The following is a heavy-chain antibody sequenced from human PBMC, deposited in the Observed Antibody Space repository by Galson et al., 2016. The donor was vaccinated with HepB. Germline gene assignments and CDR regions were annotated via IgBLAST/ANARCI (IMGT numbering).Heavy chain of an antibody. CDR2: ISSSSSII. D-gene: IGHD2-15*01. J-gene: IGHJ4*02. CDR1: GFTFSDYY. CDR3: VGGPHADY. V-gene: IGHV3-11*01. Sequence: SLRLSCAVSGFTFSDYYMSWIRQTPEKGLEWVSYISSSSSIIYYADSVRGRFTISRDNAKNSLYLQMNSLRAEDTAVFYCVGGPHADYWGQGTLVTVSS.